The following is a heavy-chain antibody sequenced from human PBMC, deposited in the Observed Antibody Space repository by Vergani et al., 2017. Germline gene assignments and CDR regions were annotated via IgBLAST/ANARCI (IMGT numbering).Heavy chain of an antibody. CDR1: GFTFNIYA. Sequence: EVRLLESGGGLVQPGGSLRLSCAASGFTFNIYALGWVRQAPGKGLEWVSTITYNGGRTYYPDSVPGRFTISRDNSKNTLFLQLKTLRAEDTGVYYCAKDYNIMGALHYWGQGTLVAVSS. CDR3: AKDYNIMGALHY. CDR2: ITYNGGRT. D-gene: IGHD5-12*01. J-gene: IGHJ4*02. V-gene: IGHV3-23*01.